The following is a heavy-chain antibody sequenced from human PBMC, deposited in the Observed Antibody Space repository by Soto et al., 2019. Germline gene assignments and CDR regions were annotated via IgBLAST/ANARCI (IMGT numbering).Heavy chain of an antibody. D-gene: IGHD3-16*01. CDR2: IFSSGTT. V-gene: IGHV4-30-4*08. Sequence: SETLSLTCTVSGDPLSSGNKYWSWIRQPPGKGLEWIGYIFSSGTTYYNPSLKSRLTMSLDASQNQFSLKLNSLTDADTAVYFCARVSSTFRYYYAMDVWGQGTTVTVSS. CDR1: GDPLSSGNKY. CDR3: ARVSSTFRYYYAMDV. J-gene: IGHJ6*02.